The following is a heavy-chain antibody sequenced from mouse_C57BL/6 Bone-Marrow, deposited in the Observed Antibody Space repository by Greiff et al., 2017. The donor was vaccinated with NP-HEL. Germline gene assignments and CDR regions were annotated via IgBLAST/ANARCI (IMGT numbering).Heavy chain of an antibody. J-gene: IGHJ3*01. V-gene: IGHV5-17*01. CDR2: ISSGSSTI. Sequence: DVMLVESGGGLVKPGGSLKLSCAASGFTFSDYGMHWVRQAPEKGLEWVAYISSGSSTIYYADTVKGRFTISRDNAKNTLFLQMTSLRSEDTAMYYCASPLYYGYVPFAYWGQGTLVTVSA. CDR1: GFTFSDYG. CDR3: ASPLYYGYVPFAY. D-gene: IGHD2-2*01.